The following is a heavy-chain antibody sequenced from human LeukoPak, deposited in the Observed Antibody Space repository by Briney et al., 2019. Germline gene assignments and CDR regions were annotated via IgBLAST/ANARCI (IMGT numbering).Heavy chain of an antibody. CDR3: ASGLRRYYYDSSGTGAFDI. D-gene: IGHD3-22*01. J-gene: IGHJ3*02. Sequence: SETLSLTCAVYGVSFSGYYWSWIRQPPGKGLEWIGEINHSGSTNYNPSLKSRVTISVDTSKNQFSLKLSSVTAADTAVYYCASGLRRYYYDSSGTGAFDIWGQGTMVTVSS. CDR1: GVSFSGYY. CDR2: INHSGST. V-gene: IGHV4-34*01.